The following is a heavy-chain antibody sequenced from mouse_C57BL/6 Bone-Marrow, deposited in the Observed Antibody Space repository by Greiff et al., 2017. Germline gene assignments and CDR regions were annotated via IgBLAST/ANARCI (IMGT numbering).Heavy chain of an antibody. CDR2: IWSGGST. CDR1: GFSLTSYG. D-gene: IGHD3-3*01. V-gene: IGHV2-2*01. J-gene: IGHJ3*01. CDR3: ARKGLGRGTWFAY. Sequence: VKLMESGPGLVQPSQCLSITCTASGFSLTSYGVHWVRQSPGKGLEWLGVIWSGGSTDYNAAFMSRLSISKDNSQSQVFFKMNSLQADDTAIYYCARKGLGRGTWFAYWGQGTLVTVSA.